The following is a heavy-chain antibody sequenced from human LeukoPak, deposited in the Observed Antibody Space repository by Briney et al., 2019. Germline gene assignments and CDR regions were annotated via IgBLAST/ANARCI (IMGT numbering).Heavy chain of an antibody. CDR1: GFTFSSYS. V-gene: IGHV3-48*01. D-gene: IGHD3-3*01. CDR2: ISSSSSTI. CDR3: ARKPGDFWSGYYPFDY. J-gene: IGHJ4*02. Sequence: GGSLRLSCAASGFTFSSYSMNWVRQAPGKGLEWVSYISSSSSTIYYADSVKGRFTISRDNAKNSLYLQMNSLRAEDTAVYYCARKPGDFWSGYYPFDYWGQGTLVTVSS.